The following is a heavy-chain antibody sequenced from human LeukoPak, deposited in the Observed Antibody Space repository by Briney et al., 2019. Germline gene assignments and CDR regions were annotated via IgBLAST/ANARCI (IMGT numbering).Heavy chain of an antibody. J-gene: IGHJ6*02. CDR2: INHSGST. CDR3: AKGGAVTTGMGMDV. Sequence: SETLSLTCAVYGGSFSGYYWSWIRQPPGKGLEWIGEINHSGSTNYNPSLKSRVTISVDTSKNQFSLKLSSVTAADTAVYYCAKGGAVTTGMGMDVWGQGTAVTVSS. V-gene: IGHV4-34*01. CDR1: GGSFSGYY. D-gene: IGHD4-11*01.